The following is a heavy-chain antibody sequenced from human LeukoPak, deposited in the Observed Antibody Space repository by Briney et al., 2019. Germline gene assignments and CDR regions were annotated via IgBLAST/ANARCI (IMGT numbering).Heavy chain of an antibody. D-gene: IGHD2-2*01. CDR3: AKGIKCSSLSCDAFDP. Sequence: SETLSLTCNVSGDSISSGYYWGWIRQSPGKGLEWIGNIYHSGNTQYNPSLHRRVTLSVDTSKSQFPLRLRSVTAADTAVYYCAKGIKCSSLSCDAFDPWGQGTPVTVSS. J-gene: IGHJ5*02. CDR1: GDSISSGYY. CDR2: IYHSGNT. V-gene: IGHV4-38-2*02.